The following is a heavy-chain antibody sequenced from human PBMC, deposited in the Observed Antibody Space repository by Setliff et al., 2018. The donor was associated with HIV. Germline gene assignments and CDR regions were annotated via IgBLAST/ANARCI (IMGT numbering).Heavy chain of an antibody. CDR1: GYTFTSYW. D-gene: IGHD5-18*01. CDR3: ARDRETGNNYGTDL. CDR2: INPSGGST. J-gene: IGHJ5*02. V-gene: IGHV1-46*01. Sequence: ASVQVSCKASGYTFTSYWIHWLRQAPGQGLEWMGMINPSGGSTSNAEKFQGRLTMTRDSSTSTVYMELSSLRSEDTAVYYCARDRETGNNYGTDLWGQGTLVTVTS.